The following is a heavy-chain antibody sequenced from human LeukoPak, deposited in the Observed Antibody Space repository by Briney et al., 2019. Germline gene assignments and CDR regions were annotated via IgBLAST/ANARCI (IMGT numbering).Heavy chain of an antibody. CDR2: IIPIFGTA. D-gene: IGHD3-10*01. V-gene: IGHV1-69*01. CDR1: GGTFSSYA. Sequence: SVKVSCKASGGTFSSYAISWVRQAPGQGLDWVGGIIPIFGTANYAQKFQGRVTITADESTSTAYMELSSLRSEDTAVYYCARARRFGEFDLFDYWGQGTLVTVSP. CDR3: ARARRFGEFDLFDY. J-gene: IGHJ4*02.